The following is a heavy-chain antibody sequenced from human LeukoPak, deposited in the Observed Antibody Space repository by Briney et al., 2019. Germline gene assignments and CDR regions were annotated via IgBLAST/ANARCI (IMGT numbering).Heavy chain of an antibody. V-gene: IGHV3-13*01. J-gene: IGHJ6*02. Sequence: GGSLRLSCAASGFTFSSYDMHWVRQATGKGLEWVSAIGTAGDTYYPGSVKGRFTISRENAKNSLYLQMNSLRAGDTAVYYCARMGFIAVAGTFYYYGMDVWGQGTTVTVS. CDR1: GFTFSSYD. D-gene: IGHD6-19*01. CDR3: ARMGFIAVAGTFYYYGMDV. CDR2: IGTAGDT.